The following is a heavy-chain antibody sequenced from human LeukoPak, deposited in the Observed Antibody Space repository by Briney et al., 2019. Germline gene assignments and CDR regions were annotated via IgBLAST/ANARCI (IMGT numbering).Heavy chain of an antibody. D-gene: IGHD2-15*01. CDR1: GGSIGRSSYY. J-gene: IGHJ4*02. Sequence: SETLSLTCIVSGGSIGRSSYYWGWIRQPPGKGLEWIGNIYYSGSTSYSPSLKSRVSISVDTSKDQFSLKLNSVTAADTAVYYCARLAAKTVDYWGQGTLVTVSS. CDR2: IYYSGST. CDR3: ARLAAKTVDY. V-gene: IGHV4-39*07.